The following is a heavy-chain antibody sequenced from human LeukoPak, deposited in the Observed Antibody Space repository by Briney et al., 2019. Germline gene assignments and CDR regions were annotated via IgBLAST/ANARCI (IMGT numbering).Heavy chain of an antibody. V-gene: IGHV4-4*02. CDR3: ARAYSCCYPYFDY. CDR2: IYYSGST. J-gene: IGHJ4*02. CDR1: GGSISSSNW. Sequence: SETLSLTCDVSGGSISSSNWWSWVRQPPGKGLECIGYIYYSGSTNYNPSLKSRVTISVDTSKSQFSLKLSSVTAADTAVYYCARAYSCCYPYFDYWGQGTLVTVSS. D-gene: IGHD2-2*01.